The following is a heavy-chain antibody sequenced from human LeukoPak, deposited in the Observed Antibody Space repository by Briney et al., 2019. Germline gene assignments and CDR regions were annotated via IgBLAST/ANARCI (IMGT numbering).Heavy chain of an antibody. CDR1: GFSFTDYY. V-gene: IGHV3-11*06. CDR2: INSYSNYT. Sequence: PGGSLRLSCAASGFSFTDYYMSWIRQAPGKGLDWVSFINSYSNYTNYADSVKDRFSISRDNAKSSLYLQMNSLRAEDTAVYYCATHYYDSRGYDVGYYFDYWGQGTLVTVSS. D-gene: IGHD3-22*01. CDR3: ATHYYDSRGYDVGYYFDY. J-gene: IGHJ4*02.